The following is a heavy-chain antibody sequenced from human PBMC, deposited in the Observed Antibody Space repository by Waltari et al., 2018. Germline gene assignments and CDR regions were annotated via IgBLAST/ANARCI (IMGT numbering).Heavy chain of an antibody. CDR2: INHRGST. CDR3: ARRDYDFWSGYCPLDY. D-gene: IGHD3-3*01. CDR1: GGSFSGYY. V-gene: IGHV4-34*01. Sequence: QVQLQQWGAGLLKPSETLSLTCAVYGGSFSGYYWSWIRQPPGKGLEWIGEINHRGSTNYNPSLKSRVTISVDTSKNHFSLKLSSVTAADTAVYYCARRDYDFWSGYCPLDYWGQGTLVTVSS. J-gene: IGHJ4*02.